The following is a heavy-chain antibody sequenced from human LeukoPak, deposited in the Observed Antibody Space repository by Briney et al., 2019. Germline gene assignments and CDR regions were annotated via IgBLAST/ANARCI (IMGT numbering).Heavy chain of an antibody. V-gene: IGHV3-30*02. J-gene: IGHJ6*02. Sequence: PGGSLRLSCAASGLTFSSYGMHWVRQAPGKGLEWVAFIRYDGSNKYYADSVKGRFTISRDNSKNTLYLQMNSLSAEDTAVYYCAKAGGYDIRAYGMDVWGQGTTVTVSS. CDR2: IRYDGSNK. CDR1: GLTFSSYG. D-gene: IGHD5-12*01. CDR3: AKAGGYDIRAYGMDV.